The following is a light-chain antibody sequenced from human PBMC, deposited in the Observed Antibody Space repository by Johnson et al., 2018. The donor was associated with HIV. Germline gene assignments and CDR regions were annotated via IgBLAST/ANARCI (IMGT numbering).Light chain of an antibody. CDR2: DNN. V-gene: IGLV1-51*01. CDR1: SSNIGNNY. CDR3: GTWDNSLSVYV. Sequence: SVLTQPPSVSAAPGQKVTISCSGSSSNIGNNYVSWYQQLPGTAPKLLIYDNNKRPSGIPDRFSGSKSGTSATLGITGLQTGDEADYYCGTWDNSLSVYVFGTGTKVTVL. J-gene: IGLJ1*01.